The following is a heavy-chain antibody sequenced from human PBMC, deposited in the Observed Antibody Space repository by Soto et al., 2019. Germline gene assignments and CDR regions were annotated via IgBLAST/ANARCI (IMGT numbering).Heavy chain of an antibody. J-gene: IGHJ5*02. CDR3: ARDLFVSYSSSSRGVVDP. CDR2: INPNSGGT. V-gene: IGHV1-2*02. CDR1: GYTFTGYY. Sequence: SVKVSCKASGYTFTGYYMHWVRQAPGQGLEWMGWINPNSGGTNYAQKFQGRVTMTRDTSISTAYMELSRLRSDDTAVYYCARDLFVSYSSSSRGVVDPWGQGTLVTVSS. D-gene: IGHD6-6*01.